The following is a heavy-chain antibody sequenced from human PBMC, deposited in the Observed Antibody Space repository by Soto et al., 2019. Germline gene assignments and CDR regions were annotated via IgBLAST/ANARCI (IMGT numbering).Heavy chain of an antibody. J-gene: IGHJ6*02. D-gene: IGHD2-15*01. CDR3: ATTERTPVLYYYGMDV. CDR1: GFTVSSNY. CDR2: IYAGGLT. V-gene: IGHV3-53*01. Sequence: EVQLVESGGGLIQPGGSLRLSCAVSGFTVSSNYMSWVRQAAGKGLEWVSIIYAGGLTYYADSAKGRFIISRDTSNNTLYLQMNSLRAEDTAVYYCATTERTPVLYYYGMDVWGQGTTVTVSS.